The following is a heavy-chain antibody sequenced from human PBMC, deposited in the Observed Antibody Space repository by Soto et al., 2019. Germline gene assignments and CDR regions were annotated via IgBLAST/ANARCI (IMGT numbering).Heavy chain of an antibody. CDR1: GGSISDNNW. Sequence: QVQLQESGPGPVRPSGTLSLTCAVSGGSISDNNWWSWVRQPPGKGLEWIGEIYRSGTANYNPSLNSRVTISMDKSKNQISLHLYSVTAADSAVYYCARHIGVPGTRGFDYWGQGTLVTVSS. D-gene: IGHD2-21*01. V-gene: IGHV4-4*02. CDR3: ARHIGVPGTRGFDY. J-gene: IGHJ4*02. CDR2: IYRSGTA.